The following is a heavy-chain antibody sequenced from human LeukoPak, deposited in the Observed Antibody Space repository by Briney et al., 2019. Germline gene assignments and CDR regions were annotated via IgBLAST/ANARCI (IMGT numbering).Heavy chain of an antibody. CDR1: GGTFSSYA. V-gene: IGHV1-69*05. J-gene: IGHJ5*02. D-gene: IGHD6-19*01. CDR3: ARHSSGWTALYNWFDP. CDR2: IIPIFGTA. Sequence: GSSVKVSCKASGGTFSSYAISWVRQAPGQGLEWMGGIIPIFGTANYAQKFQGRVTITTDESTSTAYMELSSLRSEDTAVYYCARHSSGWTALYNWFDPWGQGTLVTVSS.